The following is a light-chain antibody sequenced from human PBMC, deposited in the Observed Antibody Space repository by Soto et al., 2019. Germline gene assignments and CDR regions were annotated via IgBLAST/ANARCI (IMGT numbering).Light chain of an antibody. CDR3: SPYTSDTTGV. Sequence: QSALTQPASVSGSPGQSIAISCTGTSSDVGGYNYVSWYQQHPGKAPKLMIYDVTTRPSGVSNRFSGSKSGNTAALTISGLQAEDEADYYCSPYTSDTTGVFGTGTKVTVL. CDR1: SSDVGGYNY. J-gene: IGLJ1*01. CDR2: DVT. V-gene: IGLV2-14*03.